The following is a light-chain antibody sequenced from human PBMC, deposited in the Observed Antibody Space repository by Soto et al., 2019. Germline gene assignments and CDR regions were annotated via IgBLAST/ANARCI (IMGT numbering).Light chain of an antibody. CDR2: EVS. V-gene: IGLV2-14*03. CDR3: SSYTSSSTRV. J-gene: IGLJ1*01. CDR1: SSDVGAYDF. Sequence: HSVLTQPPSVSGSSGQSITISCTGTSSDVGAYDFVSWYQQHPDKAPKLMIYEVSNRPSGVSNRFSGSKSVNTATLTISGLQAEDEADYYCSSYTSSSTRVFGTGTKVTVL.